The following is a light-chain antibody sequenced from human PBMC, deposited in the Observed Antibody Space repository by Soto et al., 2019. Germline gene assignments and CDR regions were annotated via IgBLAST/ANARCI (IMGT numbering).Light chain of an antibody. J-gene: IGLJ2*01. CDR2: DNR. CDR1: SSNVGADFD. Sequence: QSVLTQPPSVSGAPGQRVTISCAGSSSNVGADFDVHWYQQHPGTAPKLLIYDNRRRPSGVPDRFSGSKSGTSASLAITGLQAEDEADYYCQSYDSSLRGSVFGGGTKLTVL. CDR3: QSYDSSLRGSV. V-gene: IGLV1-40*01.